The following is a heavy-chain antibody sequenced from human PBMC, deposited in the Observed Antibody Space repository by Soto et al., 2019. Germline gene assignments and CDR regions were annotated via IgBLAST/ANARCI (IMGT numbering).Heavy chain of an antibody. CDR1: GFTFSDYY. D-gene: IGHD6-13*01. CDR2: ISATGTII. CDR3: ARVRARSSRLDP. Sequence: GGSLRLSCAASGFTFSDYYMTWIRQAPGKGLEWISYISATGTIIYYADSVKGRFTISRDNAQSSLSLQMDSLRAEDTAVYYCARVRARSSRLDPWGQGTLVTVSS. V-gene: IGHV3-11*01. J-gene: IGHJ5*02.